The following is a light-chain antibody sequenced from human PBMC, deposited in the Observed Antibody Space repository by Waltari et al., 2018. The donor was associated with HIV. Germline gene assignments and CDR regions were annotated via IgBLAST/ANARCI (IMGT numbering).Light chain of an antibody. CDR2: DVN. V-gene: IGLV2-23*02. CDR1: SSNVGSDDL. CDR3: CSCPRSGIRYV. Sequence: QSALTQPASVSGSPGQSITISCTGTSSNVGSDDLVSCYQQHPGEAPKLIIYDVNKRPSGVSHRFSGSQSGNTASLTISGLQAEDEADYYCCSCPRSGIRYVFGTGTKVTVL. J-gene: IGLJ1*01.